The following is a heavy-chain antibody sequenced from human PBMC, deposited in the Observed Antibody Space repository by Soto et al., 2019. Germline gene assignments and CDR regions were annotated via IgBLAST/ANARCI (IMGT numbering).Heavy chain of an antibody. J-gene: IGHJ5*02. Sequence: PSETLSLTCAVYGGSFSGYYWSWIRQPPGKGLEWIGEINHSGSTNYNPSLKSRVTISVDTSKNQFSLKLSSVTAADTAVYYCARGGDIVVVVAATFWFDPWGQGTLVTVSS. CDR3: ARGGDIVVVVAATFWFDP. V-gene: IGHV4-34*01. D-gene: IGHD2-15*01. CDR2: INHSGST. CDR1: GGSFSGYY.